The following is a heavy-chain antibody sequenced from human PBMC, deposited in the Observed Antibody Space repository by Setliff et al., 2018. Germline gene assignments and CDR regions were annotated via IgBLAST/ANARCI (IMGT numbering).Heavy chain of an antibody. CDR2: IYYSGST. D-gene: IGHD3-3*01. CDR1: DVSISSSSFY. V-gene: IGHV4-39*01. J-gene: IGHJ4*02. CDR3: ARHFRSSKVQFLEYLTDYYFDS. Sequence: SETLSLTCTVSDVSISSSSFYWAWTRQPPGKGLEWIGSIYYSGSTYYNPSLTSRVTISVDTSNNQFSLNLRSVTAADTAIYYCARHFRSSKVQFLEYLTDYYFDSWGQGTLGTVSS.